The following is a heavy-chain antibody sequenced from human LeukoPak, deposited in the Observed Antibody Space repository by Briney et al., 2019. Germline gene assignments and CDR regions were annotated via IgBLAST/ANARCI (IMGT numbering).Heavy chain of an antibody. D-gene: IGHD2-2*01. CDR1: GDSVSGNSAA. CDR3: ARRLTQYDCFDP. J-gene: IGHJ5*02. V-gene: IGHV6-1*01. Sequence: SQTLSLTCAISGDSVSGNSAAWYWIRQSPSRGLEWLGRTYYRSTWYNDYAVSVRGRITVNPDTSKNQFSLHLNSVTPEDTAVYYCARRLTQYDCFDPWGQGILVTVSS. CDR2: TYYRSTWYN.